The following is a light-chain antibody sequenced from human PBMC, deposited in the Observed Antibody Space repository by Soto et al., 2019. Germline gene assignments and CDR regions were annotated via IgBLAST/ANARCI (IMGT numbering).Light chain of an antibody. J-gene: IGKJ2*01. V-gene: IGKV4-1*01. CDR1: QSVLYSSNNKND. CDR2: WAS. CDR3: QQYYSPPYT. Sequence: DIVMTQSPDSLAVSLGERATINCKSSQSVLYSSNNKNDLGWYQQKPGQPPKLLIYWASTRESGVPDRFSGSWSGTDFTLTINSMQAEDVAVYYFQQYYSPPYTFGQGTKLEIK.